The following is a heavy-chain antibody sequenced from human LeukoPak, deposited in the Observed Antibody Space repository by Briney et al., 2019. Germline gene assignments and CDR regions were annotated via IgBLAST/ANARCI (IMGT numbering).Heavy chain of an antibody. V-gene: IGHV4-59*01. J-gene: IGHJ4*02. D-gene: IGHD3-10*01. CDR3: ARGGYYYGSGILY. CDR1: GGSISSYY. Sequence: SETLSLTCTVSGGSISSYYWSWIRQPPGKGLEWIGYIYYSGSTNYNPSLKSRVTISVDTSKNQFSLKLSSVTAADTAVYYCARGGYYYGSGILYWGQGTLVTVSS. CDR2: IYYSGST.